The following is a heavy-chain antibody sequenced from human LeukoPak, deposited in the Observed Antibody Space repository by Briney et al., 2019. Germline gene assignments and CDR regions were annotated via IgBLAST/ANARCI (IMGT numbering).Heavy chain of an antibody. CDR3: ARVPITIYGMDV. V-gene: IGHV4-38-2*02. J-gene: IGHJ6*02. CDR2: IYHDGST. Sequence: PSETLSLTCNVFGYSISSDYYWGWIRQPPGKGLEWTATIYHDGSTYYNPSLKGRVIISLDTSKNQFSLKLSSVTAADTAVYYCARVPITIYGMDVWGQGTTVTVSS. CDR1: GYSISSDYY. D-gene: IGHD3-10*01.